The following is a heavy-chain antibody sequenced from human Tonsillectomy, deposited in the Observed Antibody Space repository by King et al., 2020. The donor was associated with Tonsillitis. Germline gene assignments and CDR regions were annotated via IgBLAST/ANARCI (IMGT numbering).Heavy chain of an antibody. CDR1: GGSISSYY. D-gene: IGHD1-26*01. Sequence: HVQLQESGPGLVKPSETLSLTCTVSGGSISSYYWSWIRQPSGKGLEWIRRIYTIGSTHYNPSLKIVVTMSVDTSKNQFSRKLGFVTAADTAVYYCARVAEYSGSSFDYWGQGTLVTVSS. J-gene: IGHJ4*02. CDR3: ARVAEYSGSSFDY. V-gene: IGHV4-4*07. CDR2: IYTIGST.